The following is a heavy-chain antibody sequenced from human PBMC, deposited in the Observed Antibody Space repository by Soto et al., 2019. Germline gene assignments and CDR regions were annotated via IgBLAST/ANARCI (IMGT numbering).Heavy chain of an antibody. CDR1: GGTFSSYA. V-gene: IGHV1-69*01. D-gene: IGHD3-22*01. Sequence: QVQLVQSGAEVKKPGSSVKVSCKASGGTFSSYAISWVRQAPGQGLEWMGGIIPIFGTANYAQKFQGRVTITADESTSTADMELSSLRSEDTAVYYCASRESYYYDSSGYQFYYYYGMDVWGQGTTVTVSS. J-gene: IGHJ6*02. CDR3: ASRESYYYDSSGYQFYYYYGMDV. CDR2: IIPIFGTA.